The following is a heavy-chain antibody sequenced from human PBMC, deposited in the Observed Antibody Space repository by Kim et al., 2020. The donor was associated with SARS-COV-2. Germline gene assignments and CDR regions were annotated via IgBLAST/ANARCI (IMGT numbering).Heavy chain of an antibody. Sequence: GGSLRLSCAASGFTVSSNYMSWVRQAPGKGLEWVSVIYSGGSTYYADSVKGRFTISRDNTKNTLYLQMNSLRAEDTAVYYCARLSAPRAPPGIDYWGQGTLVTVSS. CDR1: GFTVSSNY. CDR2: IYSGGST. J-gene: IGHJ4*02. V-gene: IGHV3-53*01. CDR3: ARLSAPRAPPGIDY.